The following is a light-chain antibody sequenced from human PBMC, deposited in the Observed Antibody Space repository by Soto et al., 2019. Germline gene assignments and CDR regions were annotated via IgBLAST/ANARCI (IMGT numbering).Light chain of an antibody. Sequence: EIVLTQSPATLSLSPGERATLSCRASQSVSNHLAWYQQKPGQAPRLLIYDASKRATGSPARFSGSGSGTDFTLTISRLEPEDLAVYYCQLRNSWPPVFTFGPGTKVDIK. CDR1: QSVSNH. J-gene: IGKJ3*01. CDR3: QLRNSWPPVFT. V-gene: IGKV3-11*01. CDR2: DAS.